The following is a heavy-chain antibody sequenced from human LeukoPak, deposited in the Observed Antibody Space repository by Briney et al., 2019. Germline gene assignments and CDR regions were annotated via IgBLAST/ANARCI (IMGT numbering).Heavy chain of an antibody. CDR2: IRFDGSTK. D-gene: IGHD3-22*01. J-gene: IGHJ4*02. Sequence: GGSLRLSCAVSGFTLSSYGMHWVRQAPGRGLEWVTFIRFDGSTKYYADSVKGRFTISRDISKNTLFLQMNSLRAEDTAFYYCAVIRDYDSSGNHYWGQGTLVTVSS. CDR3: AVIRDYDSSGNHY. V-gene: IGHV3-30*02. CDR1: GFTLSSYG.